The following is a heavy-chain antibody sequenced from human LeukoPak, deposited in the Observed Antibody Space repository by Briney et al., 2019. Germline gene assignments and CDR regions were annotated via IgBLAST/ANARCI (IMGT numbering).Heavy chain of an antibody. Sequence: PSETLSLTCTVSGGSISSYYWSWIRQPPGKGLEWIGYIYYSGSTNYNPSLKSRVTISVDTSKNQFSLKLSSVTAADTAVYYCARLGRVGSHYYFDYWGQGTLVTVSS. CDR1: GGSISSYY. J-gene: IGHJ4*02. CDR2: IYYSGST. V-gene: IGHV4-59*08. CDR3: ARLGRVGSHYYFDY. D-gene: IGHD6-19*01.